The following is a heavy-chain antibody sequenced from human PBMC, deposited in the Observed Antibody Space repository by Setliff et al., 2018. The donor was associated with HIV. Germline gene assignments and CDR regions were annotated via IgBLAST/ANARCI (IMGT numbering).Heavy chain of an antibody. J-gene: IGHJ6*02. Sequence: ASVKVSCKASGGSFSSYTISWVLQAPGQGIEGMGGIIPIFGTANYAQNFQGRVTITTDESTSTDYMELSSLRSEDTALYYCAREGYCSGVICYYYYGMDVFGPVTTVTVSS. CDR1: GGSFSSYT. CDR3: AREGYCSGVICYYYYGMDV. V-gene: IGHV1-69*05. D-gene: IGHD2-15*01. CDR2: IIPIFGTA.